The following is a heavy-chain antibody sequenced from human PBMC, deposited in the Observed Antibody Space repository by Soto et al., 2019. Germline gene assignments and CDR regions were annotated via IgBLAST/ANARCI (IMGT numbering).Heavy chain of an antibody. Sequence: SETLSLTCIVPGASVSDYYWSWIRQSPGKGLDWIGYIYNNGYSNYNPSLRSRVTISVDTSKNQFSLKLSSVTAADTAVYYCARVGGWLRSQGCYYYYYYMDVWGKGTTVTVSS. D-gene: IGHD5-12*01. CDR3: ARVGGWLRSQGCYYYYYYMDV. CDR1: GASVSDYY. CDR2: IYNNGYS. J-gene: IGHJ6*03. V-gene: IGHV4-59*02.